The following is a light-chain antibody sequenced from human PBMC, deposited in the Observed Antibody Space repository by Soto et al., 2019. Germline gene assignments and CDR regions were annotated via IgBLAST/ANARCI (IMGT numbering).Light chain of an antibody. CDR3: SSYTTSYTQV. Sequence: QSALTQPASVSGSPGQSITISCTGTSSDVGAYNYVSWYQQHPGKAPKLMIFEVSDRPSGVSNRFSGSKSGNTASLSISGLQAEDEADYYCSSYTTSYTQVFGGGTQLTVL. V-gene: IGLV2-14*01. CDR2: EVS. J-gene: IGLJ3*02. CDR1: SSDVGAYNY.